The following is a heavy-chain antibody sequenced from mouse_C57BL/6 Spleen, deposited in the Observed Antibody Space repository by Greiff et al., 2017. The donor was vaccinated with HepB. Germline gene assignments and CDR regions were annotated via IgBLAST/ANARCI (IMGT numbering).Heavy chain of an antibody. CDR2: IDPNSGGT. V-gene: IGHV1-72*01. J-gene: IGHJ3*01. D-gene: IGHD2-3*01. CDR3: ARGTYDGGFAY. CDR1: GYNFTSYW. Sequence: QVQLKQPGAELVKPGASVKLSCKASGYNFTSYWMHWVKQRPGRGLEWIGRIDPNSGGTKYNEKFKSKATLTVDKPSSTAYMQLSSLTSEDSAVYYCARGTYDGGFAYWGQGTLVTVSA.